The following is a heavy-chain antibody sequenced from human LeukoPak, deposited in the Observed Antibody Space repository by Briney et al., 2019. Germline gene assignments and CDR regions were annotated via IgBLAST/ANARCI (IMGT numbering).Heavy chain of an antibody. CDR1: GGSISSSSYY. CDR2: IYYSVSS. CDR3: ARDWIQHPVILDSSRYSDASTI. J-gene: IGHJ3*02. V-gene: IGHV4-39*06. D-gene: IGHD3-22*01. Sequence: SETLSLTCTVSGGSISSSSYYLGCIRQPPGKGLEWIGSIYYSVSSYYNPSLRSRVSISVGTTKNQFTLKRITGAAATTPVYYCARDWIQHPVILDSSRYSDASTIWGQGTMVTVSS.